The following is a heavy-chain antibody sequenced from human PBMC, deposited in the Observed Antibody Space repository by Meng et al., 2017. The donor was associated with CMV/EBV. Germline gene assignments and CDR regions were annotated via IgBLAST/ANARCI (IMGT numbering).Heavy chain of an antibody. V-gene: IGHV4-39*07. Sequence: LQLQEWGPGLVKPSETLSLTCPVSGGSISSSSYYWGWIRQPPGKGLEWIGSIYYSGSTYYNPSFKSRVTISVDTSKNQFSLKLSSVTAADTAVYYCARGGIAAAGLHWGQGTLVTVSS. D-gene: IGHD6-13*01. CDR1: GGSISSSSYY. J-gene: IGHJ4*02. CDR3: ARGGIAAAGLH. CDR2: IYYSGST.